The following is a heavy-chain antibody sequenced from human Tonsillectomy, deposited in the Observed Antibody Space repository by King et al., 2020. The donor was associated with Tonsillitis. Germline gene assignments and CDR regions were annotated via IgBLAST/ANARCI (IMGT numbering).Heavy chain of an antibody. CDR2: ISGSGDST. CDR3: AKGFSGVYRAFDF. J-gene: IGHJ3*01. Sequence: VQLVESGGGLVQPGGSLRLSCAASGVTFSSVAMNWVRQAPGKGLEWVSAISGSGDSTYFADSVKGRFTISRDDSKNTLYLVMNSLRAEDTAVYYCAKGFSGVYRAFDFWGQGTMVTVSS. D-gene: IGHD6-13*01. CDR1: GVTFSSVA. V-gene: IGHV3-23*04.